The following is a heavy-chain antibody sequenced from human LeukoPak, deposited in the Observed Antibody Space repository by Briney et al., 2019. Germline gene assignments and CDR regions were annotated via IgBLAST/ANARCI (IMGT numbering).Heavy chain of an antibody. Sequence: PGGSLRLSCAASGFTLDDYAMHWVRQAPGKGLEWVSGISWNSGSIGYADSVKGRFTISRDNAKNSLYLQMNSLRAEDTALYYCAKATGYSSGWYGDWGQGTLVTVSS. CDR1: GFTLDDYA. CDR3: AKATGYSSGWYGD. CDR2: ISWNSGSI. V-gene: IGHV3-9*01. D-gene: IGHD6-19*01. J-gene: IGHJ4*02.